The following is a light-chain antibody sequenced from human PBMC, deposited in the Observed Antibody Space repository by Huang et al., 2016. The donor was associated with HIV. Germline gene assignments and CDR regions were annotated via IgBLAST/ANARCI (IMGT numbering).Light chain of an antibody. Sequence: EIAMTQSPATLSVSPGERATLSCRASQSVRSNLAWYQQKPGQAPGPLIYGASTRPIVSPAGLSGAGSGTEFTLTISSRKSEDLAVNYCQKYDNWPPLTFGGGTKV. CDR1: QSVRSN. CDR3: QKYDNWPPLT. CDR2: GAS. J-gene: IGKJ4*01. V-gene: IGKV3-15*01.